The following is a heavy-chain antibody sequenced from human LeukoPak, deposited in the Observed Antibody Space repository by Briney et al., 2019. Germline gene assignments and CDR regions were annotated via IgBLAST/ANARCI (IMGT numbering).Heavy chain of an antibody. CDR3: ARQDCSSTSCQYYFDY. J-gene: IGHJ4*02. Sequence: AGESLKISCRGSGYSFTSYWIGWVRQMPGKGLEWMGITYPGDSDTRYSPSFQGQVTISADKSISTAYLQWSSLKASDTAMYYCARQDCSSTSCQYYFDYWGQGTLVTVSS. CDR1: GYSFTSYW. D-gene: IGHD2-2*01. CDR2: TYPGDSDT. V-gene: IGHV5-51*01.